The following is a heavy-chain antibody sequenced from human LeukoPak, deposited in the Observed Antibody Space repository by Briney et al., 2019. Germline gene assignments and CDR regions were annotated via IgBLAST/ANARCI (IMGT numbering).Heavy chain of an antibody. CDR2: INPNTGGT. CDR3: ARDDSFQFDS. D-gene: IGHD5-18*01. V-gene: IGHV1-2*02. CDR1: GYTFTAYY. J-gene: IGHJ4*02. Sequence: ASVKVSCKASGYTFTAYYMHWVRQAPGQGLEWMGWINPNTGGTNYAQKFQGRVTMTRATSISTAYMELSSLTSNDTAVYFCARDDSFQFDSWGQGTLVTVSS.